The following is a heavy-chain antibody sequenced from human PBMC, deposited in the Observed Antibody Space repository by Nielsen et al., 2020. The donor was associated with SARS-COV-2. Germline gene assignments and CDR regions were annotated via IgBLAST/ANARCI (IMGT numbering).Heavy chain of an antibody. J-gene: IGHJ4*02. V-gene: IGHV4-59*01. D-gene: IGHD3-16*02. CDR2: IYYSGST. Sequence: WIRQPPGKGLEWIGYIYYSGSTNYNPSLKSRVTISVDTSKNQFSLKLSSVTAADTAVYYCATGQVAYYDYVWWSYPTPYYFDYWGQGTLVTVSS. CDR3: ATGQVAYYDYVWWSYPTPYYFDY.